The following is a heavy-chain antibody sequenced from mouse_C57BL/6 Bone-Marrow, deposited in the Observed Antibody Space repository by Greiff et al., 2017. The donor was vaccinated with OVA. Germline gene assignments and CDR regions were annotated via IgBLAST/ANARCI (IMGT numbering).Heavy chain of an antibody. CDR2: IWRGGST. D-gene: IGHD2-3*01. Sequence: VKVVESGPGLVQPSQCLSITCTASGFALTSYGVHWVRQPPGKGLEWLGVIWRGGSTDYNAAFICKTRISKDNSTSTVFFKMNSLQADDTAIYYCARKEFYDGPYAMDYWGQGTSVTVSS. V-gene: IGHV2-4*01. J-gene: IGHJ4*01. CDR1: GFALTSYG. CDR3: ARKEFYDGPYAMDY.